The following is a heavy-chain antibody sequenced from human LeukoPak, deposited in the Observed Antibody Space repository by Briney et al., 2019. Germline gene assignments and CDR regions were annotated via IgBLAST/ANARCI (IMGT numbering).Heavy chain of an antibody. V-gene: IGHV3-21*01. D-gene: IGHD3-22*01. Sequence: PGGSLRLSCAASGFTFSSYSMNWVRQAPGKGLEWVSSISSSSSYIYYADSVKGRFTISRDNAKNSLYLQMNSLRAEDTAVYYCASDGDRSGYTFDIWAKGQWSPPPQ. CDR3: ASDGDRSGYTFDI. CDR2: ISSSSSYI. J-gene: IGHJ3*02. CDR1: GFTFSSYS.